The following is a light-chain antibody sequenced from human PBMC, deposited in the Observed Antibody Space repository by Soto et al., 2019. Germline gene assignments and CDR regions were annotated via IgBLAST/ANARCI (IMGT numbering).Light chain of an antibody. V-gene: IGKV1-39*01. Sequence: DIKMTQSPSSLSASVGDRVTITFQATQDINNYLTWYQQNPGQAPKLLIYGASALEVGVPSRFSGSGSGTDFTLTISSLQPEDFATYYCQQSYSTPLTFGGGTKVDIK. CDR3: QQSYSTPLT. CDR2: GAS. J-gene: IGKJ4*01. CDR1: QDINNY.